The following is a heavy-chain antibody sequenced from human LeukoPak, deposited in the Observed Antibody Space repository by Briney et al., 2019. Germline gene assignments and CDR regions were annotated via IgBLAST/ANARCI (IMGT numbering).Heavy chain of an antibody. V-gene: IGHV3-48*01. CDR1: GFTFSTFA. J-gene: IGHJ4*02. CDR2: ISSSGSTI. D-gene: IGHD4-17*01. CDR3: ARVVDHDYGDYYLDY. Sequence: GGSLRLSCAASGFTFSTFAMSWFRQAPGKGLEWVSYISSSGSTIYYADSVKGRFTISRDNSKNTLYLQMNSLRAEDTAVYYCARVVDHDYGDYYLDYWGQGTLVTVSS.